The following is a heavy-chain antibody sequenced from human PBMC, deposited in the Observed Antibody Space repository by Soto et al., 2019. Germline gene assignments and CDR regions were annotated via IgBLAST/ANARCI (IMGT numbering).Heavy chain of an antibody. Sequence: EVQLVESGGGLVKPGGSLRLSCAASGFSFISYSMNWVRQAPGKGLEWVSSINEDSSYIYYAHSLRGRFTISRDNAKDSLYLKMNRLRAEDTAVYYCVRDFGWYFRSGYMDVWGDGATVTVSS. CDR3: VRDFGWYFRSGYMDV. J-gene: IGHJ6*03. CDR1: GFSFISYS. CDR2: INEDSSYI. V-gene: IGHV3-21*02. D-gene: IGHD3-3*01.